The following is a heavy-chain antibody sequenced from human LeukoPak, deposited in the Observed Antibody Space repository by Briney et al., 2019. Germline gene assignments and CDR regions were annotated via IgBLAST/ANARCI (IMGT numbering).Heavy chain of an antibody. J-gene: IGHJ5*02. Sequence: ASVKVSCKASGYTFTSYGISWVRQAPGQGLEWMGWISAYNGNTNYAQKLQGRVTMTTDTSTSTAYMELRSLRSDDTAVYYCARGPSYGSAFNWFDPWGQGTLVTVSS. D-gene: IGHD3-10*01. CDR3: ARGPSYGSAFNWFDP. CDR2: ISAYNGNT. V-gene: IGHV1-18*01. CDR1: GYTFTSYG.